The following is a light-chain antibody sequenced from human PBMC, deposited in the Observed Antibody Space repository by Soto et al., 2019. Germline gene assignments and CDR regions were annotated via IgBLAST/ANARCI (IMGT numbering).Light chain of an antibody. CDR1: QSVSSN. CDR2: GAS. J-gene: IGKJ1*01. Sequence: IVMTQSPATLSVSPGERATLSCRASQSVSSNLAWYQQKPGQAPRLLIDGASTRATGIPARFSGSGSGTEFTLTISSLQSEDFAVYYCQQYNNWPPWTFGQGTKVDIK. CDR3: QQYNNWPPWT. V-gene: IGKV3-15*01.